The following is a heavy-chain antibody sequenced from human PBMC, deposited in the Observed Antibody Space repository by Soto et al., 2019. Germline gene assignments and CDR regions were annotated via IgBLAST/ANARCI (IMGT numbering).Heavy chain of an antibody. CDR1: GFTFSSYG. CDR2: ISYDGSNK. D-gene: IGHD3-9*01. Sequence: PGGSLRLSCAASGFTFSSYGMHWVRQAPGKGLEWVAVISYDGSNKYYADSVKGRFTISRDNSKNTLYLQMNSLRAEDTAVYYCAKDPLKYDILTGDFDYWAQGTLVTVSS. V-gene: IGHV3-30*18. CDR3: AKDPLKYDILTGDFDY. J-gene: IGHJ4*02.